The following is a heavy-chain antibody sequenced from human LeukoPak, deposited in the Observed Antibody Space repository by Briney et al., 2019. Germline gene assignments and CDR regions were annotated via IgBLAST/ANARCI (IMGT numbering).Heavy chain of an antibody. J-gene: IGHJ4*02. V-gene: IGHV3-21*01. CDR1: GFTFSSYS. CDR3: ASGPIGPRIVDY. CDR2: ISSSSSYI. Sequence: PGGSLRLSCAASGFTFSSYSMNWVRQAPGKGLEWVSSISSSSSYIYYADSEKGRFTISRDNAKNSLYLQMNSLRAEDTAVYYCASGPIGPRIVDYWGQGTLVTVSS. D-gene: IGHD3-10*01.